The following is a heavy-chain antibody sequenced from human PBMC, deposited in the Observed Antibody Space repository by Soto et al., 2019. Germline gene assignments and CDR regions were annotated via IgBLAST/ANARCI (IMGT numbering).Heavy chain of an antibody. V-gene: IGHV3-13*01. D-gene: IGHD3-16*01. J-gene: IGHJ5*02. CDR2: IGTLHDA. CDR1: GFTFSAFD. CDR3: ARQASFWHGGGGWFDP. Sequence: EVQLVESGGGLVEPGGSLRLSCAASGFTFSAFDMHWVRQATGKGLEWVAAIGTLHDAYYPDSVKGRFTISRENAKNSLHLQKNSVGGGETAVYYCARQASFWHGGGGWFDPWGQGTLVTVSS.